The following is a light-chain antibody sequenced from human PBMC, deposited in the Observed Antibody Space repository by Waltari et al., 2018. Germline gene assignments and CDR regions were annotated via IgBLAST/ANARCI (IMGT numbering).Light chain of an antibody. CDR3: QHYVRLPAT. J-gene: IGKJ1*01. CDR2: GAY. Sequence: EIVLTQPSGTLSLSPGERATLSCRASQSVSSTLAWYQQKPGQAPKLRIYGAYIRATGIPDRFTGSGSGTDFSLTISSLEPEDFAIYFCQHYVRLPATFGQGTKVEIK. CDR1: QSVSST. V-gene: IGKV3-20*01.